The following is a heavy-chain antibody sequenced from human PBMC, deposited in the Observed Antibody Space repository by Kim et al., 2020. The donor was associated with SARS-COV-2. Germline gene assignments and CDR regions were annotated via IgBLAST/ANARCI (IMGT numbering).Heavy chain of an antibody. D-gene: IGHD1-26*01. Sequence: ADPRKGRFTISRDNSKNTLYLQMNSLRAADTAVYYCAKEPRGSPGSWLDYWGQGTLVTVSS. V-gene: IGHV3-23*01. CDR3: AKEPRGSPGSWLDY. J-gene: IGHJ4*02.